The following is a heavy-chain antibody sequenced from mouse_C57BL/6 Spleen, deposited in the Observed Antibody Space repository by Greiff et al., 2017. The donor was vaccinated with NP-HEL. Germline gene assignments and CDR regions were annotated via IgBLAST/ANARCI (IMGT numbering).Heavy chain of an antibody. D-gene: IGHD2-4*01. CDR2: IDPENGDT. Sequence: EVQLQQSGAELVRPGASVKLSCTASGFNIKDDYMHWVKQRPEQGLEWIGWIDPENGDTEYASKFQGKATITADTSSNTAYLQLSSLTSEDTAVYYCTTSPMRGYFDVWGTGTTVTVSS. J-gene: IGHJ1*03. CDR3: TTSPMRGYFDV. CDR1: GFNIKDDY. V-gene: IGHV14-4*01.